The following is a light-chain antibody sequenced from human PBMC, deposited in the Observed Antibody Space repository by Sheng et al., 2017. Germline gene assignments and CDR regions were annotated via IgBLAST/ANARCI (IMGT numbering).Light chain of an antibody. CDR1: QAINNY. J-gene: IGKJ4*01. CDR3: QKYSSAPFT. V-gene: IGKV1-27*01. Sequence: IRMTQSPSSLSASVGDRVTITCRASQAINNYLAWYQHKPGKAPNLLVYAASTLHSGVPARFTGSGSGTHFTLTISRLQPEDVATYYCQKYSSAPFTLGGGTKVEI. CDR2: AAS.